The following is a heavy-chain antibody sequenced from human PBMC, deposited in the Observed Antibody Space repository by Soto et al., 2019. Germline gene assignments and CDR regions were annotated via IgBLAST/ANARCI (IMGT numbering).Heavy chain of an antibody. CDR2: INPSSGGT. CDR1: GYTFTGYY. CDR3: ARETCTNGVCYLFDY. J-gene: IGHJ4*02. V-gene: IGHV1-2*02. D-gene: IGHD2-8*01. Sequence: ASVKVSCKASGYTFTGYYMHWVRQAPGQGLEWMGWINPSSGGTNYAQKFQGRVTMTRDTSISTAYMELSRLRSDDTAVYYCARETCTNGVCYLFDYWGQGTLVTVSS.